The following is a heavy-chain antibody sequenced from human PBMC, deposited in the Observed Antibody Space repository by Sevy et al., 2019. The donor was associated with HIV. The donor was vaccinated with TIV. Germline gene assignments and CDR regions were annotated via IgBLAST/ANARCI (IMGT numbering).Heavy chain of an antibody. CDR1: GLTFSKYS. Sequence: GGSLRLSCAASGLTFSKYSMSWVRQPPGKGLEWFSTLSFGCGEINYADSVKGRFTISRDNSKSSVYLQMNNLRPEDTAVYYCAREGCTKPHDYWGQGTLVTVSS. V-gene: IGHV3-23*01. CDR3: AREGCTKPHDY. CDR2: LSFGCGEI. D-gene: IGHD2-8*01. J-gene: IGHJ4*02.